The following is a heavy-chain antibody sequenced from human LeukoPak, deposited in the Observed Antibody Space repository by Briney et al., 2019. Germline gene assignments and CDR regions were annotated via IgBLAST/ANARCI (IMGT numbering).Heavy chain of an antibody. Sequence: GGSLRLSCEASGFTFSHIGMAWVRQAPGKGLEWVSSIHPNGVNTHYADSVRGRFTISRDNSKNTLFLQMNSLRVEDTATYYCAKALYDSPLTGDPWGQGTLVTVSS. V-gene: IGHV3-23*01. D-gene: IGHD3-22*01. CDR1: GFTFSHIG. CDR3: AKALYDSPLTGDP. CDR2: IHPNGVNT. J-gene: IGHJ5*02.